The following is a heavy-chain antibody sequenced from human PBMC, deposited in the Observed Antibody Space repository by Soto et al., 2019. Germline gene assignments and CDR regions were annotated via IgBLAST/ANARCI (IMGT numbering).Heavy chain of an antibody. Sequence: QLQLQESGPGLVKASETLSLSCTVSGDSFSLASDYWGWIRQPPGKGLEWIVSVFYSGTTFYNPSLKNRVTISVDTSKSQISLTLRSVTAADTAVYFCARPLYCISGSCYPYYYYGMDVWGPGTTVTVAS. D-gene: IGHD2-15*01. J-gene: IGHJ6*02. CDR2: VFYSGTT. CDR1: GDSFSLASDY. V-gene: IGHV4-39*01. CDR3: ARPLYCISGSCYPYYYYGMDV.